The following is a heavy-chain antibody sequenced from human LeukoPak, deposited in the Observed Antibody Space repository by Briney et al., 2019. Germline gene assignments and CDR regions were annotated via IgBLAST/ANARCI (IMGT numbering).Heavy chain of an antibody. CDR2: ISSSGSTI. V-gene: IGHV3-11*04. CDR1: GFTFSDYY. CDR3: ARGPLAYSSSWYWFDY. Sequence: GGSLRLSCAASGFTFSDYYMSWIRQAPGKGLEWVSYISSSGSTIYYADSVKGRFTISRDNAKNSLYLQMNSLRAEDTAVYYCARGPLAYSSSWYWFDYWGQGTLVTVSS. D-gene: IGHD6-13*01. J-gene: IGHJ4*02.